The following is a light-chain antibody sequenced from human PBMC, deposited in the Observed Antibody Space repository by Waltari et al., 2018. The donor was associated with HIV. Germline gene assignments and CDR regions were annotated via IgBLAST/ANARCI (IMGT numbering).Light chain of an antibody. CDR3: QQRSSWPIT. CDR2: DTT. Sequence: VLTQSPATLSLSPRERATFSCRASQSVRSYLAWYQQKPGQAPRLLIFDTTSRATGVPARFSGSGSATDFTLTISSLEPGDFGVYYCQQRSSWPITFGQGTRLEIK. V-gene: IGKV3-11*01. J-gene: IGKJ5*01. CDR1: QSVRSY.